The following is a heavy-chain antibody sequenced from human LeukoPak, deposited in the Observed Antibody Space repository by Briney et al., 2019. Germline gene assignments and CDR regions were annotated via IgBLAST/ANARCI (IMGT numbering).Heavy chain of an antibody. CDR3: ARVLREFDY. D-gene: IGHD5-12*01. Sequence: SETLSLTCTVSGGSISSSSYYWGWIRQPPGKGLEWIGSIYYSGSTYYSPSLKSRVTISVDTSKNQISLRVNSVTAADTAVYYCARVLREFDYWGQGTLVTVSS. CDR1: GGSISSSSYY. J-gene: IGHJ4*02. V-gene: IGHV4-39*07. CDR2: IYYSGST.